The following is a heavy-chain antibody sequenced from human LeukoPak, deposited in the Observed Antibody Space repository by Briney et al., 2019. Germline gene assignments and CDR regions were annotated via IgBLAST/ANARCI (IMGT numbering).Heavy chain of an antibody. V-gene: IGHV3-74*01. J-gene: IGHJ4*02. D-gene: IGHD2-15*01. CDR1: GFTFSSYW. CDR2: IKSDESST. Sequence: GGSLRLSCAASGFTFSSYWMHWVRQAPGRGLVWVSRIKSDESSTTYADSVKGRFTISRDNAKNTLYLQMNSLRAEDTAVYYCAREAAAYCSGGSCYPRYWGQGTLVTVSS. CDR3: AREAAAYCSGGSCYPRY.